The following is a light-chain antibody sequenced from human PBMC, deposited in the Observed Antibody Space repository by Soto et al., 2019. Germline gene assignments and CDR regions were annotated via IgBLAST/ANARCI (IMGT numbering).Light chain of an antibody. CDR1: QSLLYRANTKNY. J-gene: IGKJ1*01. CDR2: WGS. V-gene: IGKV4-1*01. CDR3: QQYYGTPRT. Sequence: DIVMTQSPESRTVSLGERATINCKSSQSLLYRANTKNYLAWYQQKPGQPPRLLIYWGSTRESGVPDRFSGSESGTDLTLTISSLQSEDAAVYYCQQYYGTPRTFGRGTKVEV.